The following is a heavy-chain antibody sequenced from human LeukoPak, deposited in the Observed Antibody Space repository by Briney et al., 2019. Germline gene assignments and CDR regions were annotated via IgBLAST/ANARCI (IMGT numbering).Heavy chain of an antibody. D-gene: IGHD3-10*01. J-gene: IGHJ5*02. CDR2: INHSGST. V-gene: IGHV4-34*01. Sequence: PSETLSLTCAVYGGSFSGYYWSWIRQPPGKGLEWIGEINHSGSTNYNPSRKSRVTISVDTSKNQFSLKLSSVTAADTAVYYCARGNQWFGELLTWFDPWGQGTQVTVSS. CDR1: GGSFSGYY. CDR3: ARGNQWFGELLTWFDP.